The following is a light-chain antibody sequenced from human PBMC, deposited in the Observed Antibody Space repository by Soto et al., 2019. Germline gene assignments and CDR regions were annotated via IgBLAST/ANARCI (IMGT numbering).Light chain of an antibody. V-gene: IGKV1-5*03. CDR1: QTISSW. Sequence: DIQMTQSPSTLSASVGDRVTITCRASQTISSWLAWYQHKPGKPPKLLIYKASSLGSGVPSRFSGSGSGTEFNLTISSLQPDDFATYYCQQYKSPAWTFGQGTKVEIK. CDR3: QQYKSPAWT. J-gene: IGKJ1*01. CDR2: KAS.